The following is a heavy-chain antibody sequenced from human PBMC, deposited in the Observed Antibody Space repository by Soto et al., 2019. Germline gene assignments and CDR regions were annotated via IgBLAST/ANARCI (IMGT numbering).Heavy chain of an antibody. Sequence: SVKVSCKASGGTFSSYAISWVRQAPGQGLEWMGGIIPIFGTANYAQKFQGRVTITADESTSTAYMELSSLRSEDTAVYYCASGYYYGSGSYDYWGQGTLVTVSS. CDR3: ASGYYYGSGSYDY. J-gene: IGHJ4*02. CDR1: GGTFSSYA. CDR2: IIPIFGTA. D-gene: IGHD3-10*01. V-gene: IGHV1-69*13.